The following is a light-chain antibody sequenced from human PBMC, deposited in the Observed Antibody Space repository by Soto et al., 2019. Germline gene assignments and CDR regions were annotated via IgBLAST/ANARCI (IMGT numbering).Light chain of an antibody. J-gene: IGLJ1*01. CDR2: EVT. Sequence: QSALTQPASVSGSPGQSISISCSGTTSDVGGYNYVSWYQQHPGKVPKLIIYEVTSRPYGVSHRFSGSKSGNTASLTISGLQPEDEADYYCSSYTSINSYVFGTGTKVTVL. V-gene: IGLV2-14*01. CDR3: SSYTSINSYV. CDR1: TSDVGGYNY.